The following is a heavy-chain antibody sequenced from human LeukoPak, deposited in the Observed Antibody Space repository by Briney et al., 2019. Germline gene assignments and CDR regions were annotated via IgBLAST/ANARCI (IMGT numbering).Heavy chain of an antibody. CDR2: MNANTGNT. D-gene: IGHD5-18*01. V-gene: IGHV1-8*01. J-gene: IGHJ6*03. CDR1: GYSFTSND. Sequence: ASVKVSCKASGYSFTSNDINWVRQATGQGLEWMGWMNANTGNTGYAQKFQGRVTIIRNTSTSTVYMELSSLRSEDTAVYYCARVVEGYNYGLDYYYYYMDVWGKGTTVTVSS. CDR3: ARVVEGYNYGLDYYYYYMDV.